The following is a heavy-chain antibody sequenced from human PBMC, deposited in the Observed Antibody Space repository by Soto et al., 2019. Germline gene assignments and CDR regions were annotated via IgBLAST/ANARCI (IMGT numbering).Heavy chain of an antibody. D-gene: IGHD2-2*01. J-gene: IGHJ4*02. V-gene: IGHV4-31*03. CDR2: IYYSGST. CDR3: ARGRDCSSTSCYVGVWYFDY. CDR1: GGSISSGGYY. Sequence: QVQLQESGPGLVKPSQTLSLTCTVSGGSISSGGYYWSWIRQHPGKGLEWSGYIYYSGSTYYNPSLKRRVTISVDTSKNQFSLKLSSVTAADTAVYYCARGRDCSSTSCYVGVWYFDYWGQGTLVTVSS.